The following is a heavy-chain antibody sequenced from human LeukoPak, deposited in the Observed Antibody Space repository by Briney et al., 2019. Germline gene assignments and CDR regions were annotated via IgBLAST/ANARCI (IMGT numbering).Heavy chain of an antibody. V-gene: IGHV3-23*01. Sequence: PGGSMRLSCAASGFTFSSYAMSWVRQAPGKGLGWVSAISGGGGSTYYADSVKGRLTISRDNSKNTLYLQMNSLRAEDTAVYYCAKVASTYYYDSSGYYFDYWGQGTLVTVSS. CDR1: GFTFSSYA. D-gene: IGHD3-22*01. CDR2: ISGGGGST. J-gene: IGHJ4*02. CDR3: AKVASTYYYDSSGYYFDY.